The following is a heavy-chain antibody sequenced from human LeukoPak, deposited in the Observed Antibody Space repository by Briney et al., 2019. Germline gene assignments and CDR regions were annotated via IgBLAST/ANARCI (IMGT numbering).Heavy chain of an antibody. CDR3: ARDSGYSYGFPFDY. V-gene: IGHV3-21*01. CDR2: ISSSSSYI. D-gene: IGHD5-18*01. Sequence: GGSPRLSCAASGFTFSSYSMNWVRQAPGKGLEWVSSISSSSSYIYYADSVKGRFTISRDNAKNSLYLQINSLRAEDTAVYYCARDSGYSYGFPFDYWGQGTLVTVSS. CDR1: GFTFSSYS. J-gene: IGHJ4*02.